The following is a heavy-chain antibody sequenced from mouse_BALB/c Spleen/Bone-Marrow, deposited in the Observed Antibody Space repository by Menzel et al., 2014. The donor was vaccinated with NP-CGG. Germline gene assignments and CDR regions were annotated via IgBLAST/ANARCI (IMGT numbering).Heavy chain of an antibody. J-gene: IGHJ3*01. CDR2: IYPGSGST. CDR1: GYNFTRYW. V-gene: IGHV1-55*01. Sequence: VQLQQSGAELVKPGTSVKLSCKASGYNFTRYWINWVKLRPGQGLEWIGDIYPGSGSTNYNEKFKSKATLTVDTSSSTAYMQLSSLASEDSALYYCARFSQLGLLAYWGQGTLVSVSA. CDR3: ARFSQLGLLAY. D-gene: IGHD3-1*01.